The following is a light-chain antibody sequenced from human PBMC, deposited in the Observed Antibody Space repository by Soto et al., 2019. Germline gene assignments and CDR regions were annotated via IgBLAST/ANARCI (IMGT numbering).Light chain of an antibody. J-gene: IGKJ4*01. CDR3: QRTLT. V-gene: IGKV3-20*01. Sequence: EIVLTQSPGTLSLSPGERATLSCRASQSVSSSSLAWYQQKPGQAPRLLIYGASSRATGIPDRFSGSGSGTDFTLIISRLEPEDFAVYYCQRTLTFGGGTKVDIK. CDR1: QSVSSSS. CDR2: GAS.